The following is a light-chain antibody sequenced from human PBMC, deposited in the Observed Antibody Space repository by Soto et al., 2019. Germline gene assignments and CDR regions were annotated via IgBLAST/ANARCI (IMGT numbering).Light chain of an antibody. J-gene: IGKJ1*01. Sequence: EIVLTQSPGTLSLSPGERATLSCRASQRVASDLAWYLQKPGQPPRLLIYDASIMATGIPDRISGSGSERDFTLTISRLEPEDAAVYYCQQYLNSPRTFGQGTKVDIK. CDR1: QRVASD. CDR3: QQYLNSPRT. V-gene: IGKV3-20*01. CDR2: DAS.